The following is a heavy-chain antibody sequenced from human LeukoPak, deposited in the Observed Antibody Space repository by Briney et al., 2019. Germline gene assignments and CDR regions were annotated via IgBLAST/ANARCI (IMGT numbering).Heavy chain of an antibody. CDR1: GGSISSYY. V-gene: IGHV4-59*01. CDR2: IYYSGST. J-gene: IGHJ5*02. Sequence: PSETLSLTCTVSGGSISSYYWSWIRQPPGKGLEWIGYIYYSGSTNYNSSLKSRVTISVDTSKNQFSLKLSSVTAADTAVYYCARGIAVAGAAWGFDPWGQGTLVTVSS. CDR3: ARGIAVAGAAWGFDP. D-gene: IGHD6-19*01.